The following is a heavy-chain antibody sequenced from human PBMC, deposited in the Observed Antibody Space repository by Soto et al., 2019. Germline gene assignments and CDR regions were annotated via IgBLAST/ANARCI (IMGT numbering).Heavy chain of an antibody. D-gene: IGHD2-8*01. Sequence: EVQLVESGGGLVQPGKALRLSCAASGFTFSKYWMHWVRQAPGKGPVWVSYISSDGTTTDYADSVKGRFPISRDNAKNTLYLQMDSLSVEDTAVYYCAIQDCTNDVCLEAAVAVGGALEYWGQGAQVTVSS. CDR1: GFTFSKYW. CDR2: ISSDGTTT. J-gene: IGHJ4*02. V-gene: IGHV3-74*01. CDR3: AIQDCTNDVCLEAAVAVGGALEY.